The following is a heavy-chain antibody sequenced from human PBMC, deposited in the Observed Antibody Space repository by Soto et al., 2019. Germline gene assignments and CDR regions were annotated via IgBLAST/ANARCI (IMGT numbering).Heavy chain of an antibody. Sequence: SETLSLTCTVSGGSISSGAYSWSWTRLPPGKRLEWIGYIYHRGTSHYNPSLKSRVTMSVDRSRNQFSLNLRSVTAADTAVYYCARTLDLGGSAGTNWFDPWGQGTLVTVSS. J-gene: IGHJ5*02. V-gene: IGHV4-30-2*01. CDR2: IYHRGTS. CDR3: ARTLDLGGSAGTNWFDP. D-gene: IGHD2-15*01. CDR1: GGSISSGAYS.